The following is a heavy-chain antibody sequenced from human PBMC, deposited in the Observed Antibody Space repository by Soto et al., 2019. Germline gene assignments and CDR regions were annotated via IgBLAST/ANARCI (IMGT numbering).Heavy chain of an antibody. V-gene: IGHV4-59*12. D-gene: IGHD3-10*01. CDR1: GGSISSYY. CDR3: ARGAYGSGSYADY. Sequence: SETLSLTCTVSGGSISSYYWSWIRQPPGKGLEWIGYIYYSGSTNYNPSLKSRVTMSVDTSKNQFSLKLSSVTAADTAVYYCARGAYGSGSYADYWGQGTLVTVSS. CDR2: IYYSGST. J-gene: IGHJ4*02.